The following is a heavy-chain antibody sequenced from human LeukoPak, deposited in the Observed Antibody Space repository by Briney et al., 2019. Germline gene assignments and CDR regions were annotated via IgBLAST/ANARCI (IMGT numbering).Heavy chain of an antibody. CDR1: GFTFSSYS. J-gene: IGHJ4*02. CDR2: ISSSSSYI. Sequence: GGSLRLSCAASGFTFSSYSMNWVRQAPGKGLEWVSSISSSSSYIYYADSVKGRFTISRDNAKNSLYLQMNSLRAEDTAVYYCARDLANYDFWGGYYLYTFDYWGQGTLVAVSS. CDR3: ARDLANYDFWGGYYLYTFDY. V-gene: IGHV3-21*01. D-gene: IGHD3-3*01.